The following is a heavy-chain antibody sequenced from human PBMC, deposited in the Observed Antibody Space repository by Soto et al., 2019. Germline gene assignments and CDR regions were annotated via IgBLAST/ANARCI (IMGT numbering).Heavy chain of an antibody. V-gene: IGHV4-59*01. D-gene: IGHD4-17*01. CDR2: IYYSGST. CDR3: ARNSYGDSRDY. CDR1: GGSISSYY. Sequence: QVQLQESGPGLVKPSETLSLTCTVSGGSISSYYWSWIRQPPGKGLECIGYIYYSGSTNYTPSLQSRATISVDTSKNQLPPKLTSVTAAVTAGYYCARNSYGDSRDYWGQGTLVTVSS. J-gene: IGHJ4*02.